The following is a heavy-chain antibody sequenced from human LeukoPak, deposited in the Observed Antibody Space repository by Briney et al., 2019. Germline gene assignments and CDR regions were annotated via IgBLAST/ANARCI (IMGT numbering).Heavy chain of an antibody. Sequence: PSETLSLACTVSAGSISSSSNYWDWIRQPPGKGREWFGSIYYSGSIYKNPSLRSPVTISVDTSKTKFSLKLSSVTASDTAVYYCARASPGLFDYWGQGTLVTVSS. CDR3: ARASPGLFDY. CDR1: AGSISSSSNY. V-gene: IGHV4-39*07. CDR2: IYYSGSI. J-gene: IGHJ4*02.